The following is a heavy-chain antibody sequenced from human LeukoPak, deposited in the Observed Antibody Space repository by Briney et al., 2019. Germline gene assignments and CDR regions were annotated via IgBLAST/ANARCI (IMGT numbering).Heavy chain of an antibody. Sequence: SETLSLTCTVSGGSISSYYWSWIRQPAGKGLEWIGHIYSSGRPNYNPSLKSRVTMSLDTSKNQFSLKLTSVTAADTAVYYRAKLGNQWELRLDYWGQGTLVTVSS. CDR3: AKLGNQWELRLDY. V-gene: IGHV4-4*07. CDR2: IYSSGRP. J-gene: IGHJ4*02. D-gene: IGHD3-10*01. CDR1: GGSISSYY.